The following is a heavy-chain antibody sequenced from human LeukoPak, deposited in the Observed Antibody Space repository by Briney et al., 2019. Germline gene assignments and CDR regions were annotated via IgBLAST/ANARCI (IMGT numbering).Heavy chain of an antibody. D-gene: IGHD3-10*01. CDR1: GGSLSSYA. CDR2: SIPIFGTA. Sequence: GASVPVTCKASGGSLSSYAISWVRQAPCQRLEWMGGSIPIFGTAYYAQKFQGRVTITAHKSTSTACFELRSLRCEDTAVYCCARELDYGSVSYPIWCASWGQGTLVTVSS. V-gene: IGHV1-69*06. CDR3: ARELDYGSVSYPIWCAS. J-gene: IGHJ5*01.